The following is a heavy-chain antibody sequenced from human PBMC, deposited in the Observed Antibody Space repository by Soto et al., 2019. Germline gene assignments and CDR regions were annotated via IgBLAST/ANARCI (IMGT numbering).Heavy chain of an antibody. CDR3: ASSVEIWSGYYPDSFDI. CDR1: GDTFSSYA. V-gene: IGHV1-69*13. J-gene: IGHJ3*02. Sequence: SVKVSSKASGDTFSSYAIRWARQAPGQGLEWMGGIIPIFGTANYAQKFQGRVTITADESTSTAYMELSSLRSEDTAVYYCASSVEIWSGYYPDSFDIWGQAIMVSVSS. CDR2: IIPIFGTA. D-gene: IGHD3-3*01.